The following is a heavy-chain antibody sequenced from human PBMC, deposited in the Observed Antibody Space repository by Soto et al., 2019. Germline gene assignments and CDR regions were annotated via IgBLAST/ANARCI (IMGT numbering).Heavy chain of an antibody. CDR2: ISYDGSNK. D-gene: IGHD2-15*01. CDR3: ARDGGDIVVVVAASYYYGMDV. V-gene: IGHV3-30-3*01. CDR1: GFTFSSYA. J-gene: IGHJ6*02. Sequence: GGSLRLSCAASGFTFSSYAMHWVRQAPGKGLEWVAVISYDGSNKYYADSVKGRFTISRDNSKNTLYLQMNSLRAEDTAVYYCARDGGDIVVVVAASYYYGMDVWGQGTTVTVSS.